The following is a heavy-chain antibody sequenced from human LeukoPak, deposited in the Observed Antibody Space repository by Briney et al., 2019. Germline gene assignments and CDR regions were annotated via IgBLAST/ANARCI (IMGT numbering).Heavy chain of an antibody. Sequence: SETLSLTCTVSGYSISSYYWSWIRQPPGKGLEWIGYIYYSGSTNYNPSLKSRVTISVDTSKNQFSLKLSSVTAADTAVYYCVRLNKTPTVYYYDSSGEIDSWGQGTLVTVSS. CDR3: VRLNKTPTVYYYDSSGEIDS. J-gene: IGHJ4*02. CDR1: GYSISSYY. V-gene: IGHV4-59*08. CDR2: IYYSGST. D-gene: IGHD3-22*01.